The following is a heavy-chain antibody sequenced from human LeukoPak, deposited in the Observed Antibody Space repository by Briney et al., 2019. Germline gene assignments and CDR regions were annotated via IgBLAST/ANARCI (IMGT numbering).Heavy chain of an antibody. D-gene: IGHD3-10*01. V-gene: IGHV3-30*02. CDR1: GFTFSSYA. CDR2: IRYDGSNN. J-gene: IGHJ5*02. CDR3: WKGYGSGNFDFDP. Sequence: PGGSLRLSCAASGFTFSSYAIDWVRQAPGNGLEWVGFIRYDGSNNYYGDSVKGRFTISRDNSKNTLYLQMNRLRAADTAVYYCWKGYGSGNFDFDPWGQGTLVTVSS.